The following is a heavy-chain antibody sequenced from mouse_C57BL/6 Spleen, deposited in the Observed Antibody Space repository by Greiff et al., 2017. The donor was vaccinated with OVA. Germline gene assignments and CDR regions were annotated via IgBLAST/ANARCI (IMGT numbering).Heavy chain of an antibody. CDR1: GYTFTSYW. Sequence: VQLQQSGAELVKPGASVKMSCKASGYTFTSYWITWVKQRPGQGLEWIGDIYPGSGSTNYNEKFKSKATLTVDTSSSTAYMQLSSLTSEDSAVYYCARSYYGSSSVAYWGQGTLVTVSA. D-gene: IGHD1-1*01. CDR3: ARSYYGSSSVAY. J-gene: IGHJ3*01. V-gene: IGHV1-55*01. CDR2: IYPGSGST.